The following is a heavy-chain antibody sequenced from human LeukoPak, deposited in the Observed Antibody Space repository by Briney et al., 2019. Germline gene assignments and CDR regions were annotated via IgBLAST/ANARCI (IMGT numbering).Heavy chain of an antibody. J-gene: IGHJ4*02. V-gene: IGHV3-7*01. CDR2: MRNDGSET. CDR1: GFTFSSFC. CDR3: ARDIEPAGLFLDY. D-gene: IGHD6-13*01. Sequence: GGSLRLSCAASGFTFSSFCMSWVRQAPGQGLEWVANMRNDGSETYYADSVKGRFTISRDNAKNSLYLQMNSLRAEDTAVYYCARDIEPAGLFLDYWGQGTLVTVSS.